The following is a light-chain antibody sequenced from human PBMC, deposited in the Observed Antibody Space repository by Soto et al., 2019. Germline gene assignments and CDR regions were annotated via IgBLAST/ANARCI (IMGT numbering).Light chain of an antibody. Sequence: QSVLTQPPSVSGAPGQRVTISCTGSSSNIGAGYDVHWYQQLPGTAPKLLIYGNINRPSGVPDRFSGSKSGTSASLAITGLQADDEADYYCQSYDNSLSGSGVFGGGTKVTVL. CDR2: GNI. CDR3: QSYDNSLSGSGV. J-gene: IGLJ3*02. V-gene: IGLV1-40*01. CDR1: SSNIGAGYD.